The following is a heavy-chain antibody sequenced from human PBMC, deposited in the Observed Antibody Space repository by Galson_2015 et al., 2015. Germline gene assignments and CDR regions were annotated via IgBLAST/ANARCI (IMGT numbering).Heavy chain of an antibody. J-gene: IGHJ4*02. D-gene: IGHD3-10*01. Sequence: SLRLSCAASGFIFSSYPMNWVRPAPGKGLEWVSGISGSGSGTYYADSVKGRFTISRDNSKNTLNLQINSLRAEDTAVYYCAKASMSTMVRGGFDYWGQGTLVTVSS. CDR1: GFIFSSYP. CDR2: ISGSGSGT. CDR3: AKASMSTMVRGGFDY. V-gene: IGHV3-23*01.